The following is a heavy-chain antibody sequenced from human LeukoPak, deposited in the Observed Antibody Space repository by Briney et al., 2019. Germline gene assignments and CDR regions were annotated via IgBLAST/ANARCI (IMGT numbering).Heavy chain of an antibody. V-gene: IGHV3-21*01. CDR1: GFTFSSYS. Sequence: GGSLRLSCAASGFTFSSYSMNWVRQAPGKGLEWVSSISSSSSYIYYADSVKGRFTISRDNVQNSLYLQMNTLRAEDTAVYYCARARITMVRGFMNYYGMDVWGQGTTVTVSS. J-gene: IGHJ6*02. D-gene: IGHD3-10*01. CDR2: ISSSSSYI. CDR3: ARARITMVRGFMNYYGMDV.